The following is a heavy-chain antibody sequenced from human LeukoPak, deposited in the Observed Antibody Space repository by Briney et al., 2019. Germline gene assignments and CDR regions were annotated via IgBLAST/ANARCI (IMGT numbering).Heavy chain of an antibody. CDR1: GFTFSSYA. J-gene: IGHJ4*02. V-gene: IGHV3-23*01. CDR2: ISGSGGST. Sequence: GGSLRLSCAASGFTFSSYAMNWVRQAPGKGLEWVSAISGSGGSTYYADSVKGRFTISRDNSRNTLYLQMNSLRAEDTAVYYCAKDRLYYYDSSGSADYWVQGTLVTVSS. CDR3: AKDRLYYYDSSGSADY. D-gene: IGHD3-22*01.